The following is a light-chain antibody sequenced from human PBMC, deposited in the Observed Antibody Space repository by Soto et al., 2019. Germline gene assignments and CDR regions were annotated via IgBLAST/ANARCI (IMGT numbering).Light chain of an antibody. V-gene: IGKV3-20*01. J-gene: IGKJ1*01. CDR2: DAS. CDR1: QSVAIRY. CDR3: QQYGSSPGT. Sequence: EIVLTQSPGTLSLSPGERATLSCRASQSVAIRYLAWHQQRPGQAPRLLIYDASTRATGIPDRFSGSGSGTDFTLTISRLESEDFAVYYCQQYGSSPGTFGQGTKVDIK.